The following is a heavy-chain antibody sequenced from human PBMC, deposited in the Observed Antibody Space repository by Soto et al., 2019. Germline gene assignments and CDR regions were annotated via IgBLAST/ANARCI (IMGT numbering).Heavy chain of an antibody. CDR1: GYSFTSYW. D-gene: IGHD3-10*01. Sequence: GESLKISCXGSGYSFTSYWISWVRQMPGKGLEWMGRIDPSDTYTNYSPSFQGHVTISVDKSISTAYLQWSSLKASDTAMYYCARHYYASGTAVLGFDYWGQGALVTVSS. V-gene: IGHV5-10-1*01. J-gene: IGHJ4*02. CDR2: IDPSDTYT. CDR3: ARHYYASGTAVLGFDY.